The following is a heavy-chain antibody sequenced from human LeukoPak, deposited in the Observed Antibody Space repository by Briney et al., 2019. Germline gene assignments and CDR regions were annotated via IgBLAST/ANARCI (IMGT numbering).Heavy chain of an antibody. D-gene: IGHD3-16*02. J-gene: IGHJ5*02. V-gene: IGHV4-34*01. CDR1: GGSFSGYY. CDR2: INHSGSP. CDR3: ARGSEEYDYVWGSYRYSPWFDP. Sequence: SETLSLTCAVYGGSFSGYYWSWIRQPPGKGLEWIGEINHSGSPNYNPSLKSRITISIDTSKNQFSLKLSSVTAADTAVYYCARGSEEYDYVWGSYRYSPWFDPWGQGSLVTVSS.